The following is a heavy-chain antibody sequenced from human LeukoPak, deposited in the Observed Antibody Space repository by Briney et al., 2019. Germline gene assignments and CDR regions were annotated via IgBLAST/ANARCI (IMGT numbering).Heavy chain of an antibody. CDR3: ARDHYDGSGYFGFDP. D-gene: IGHD3-22*01. V-gene: IGHV3-33*01. Sequence: SGGSLRLSCAASGFTFSGYGMHWVRQAPGKGLEWVAVIWYDGSNKYYADSVKGRFTISRDNSKSTLYLQMNSLRAEDTAVYYCARDHYDGSGYFGFDPWGQGTLVTVSS. CDR2: IWYDGSNK. CDR1: GFTFSGYG. J-gene: IGHJ5*02.